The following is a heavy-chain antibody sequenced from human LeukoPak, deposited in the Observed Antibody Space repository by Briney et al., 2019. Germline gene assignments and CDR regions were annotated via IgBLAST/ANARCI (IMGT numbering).Heavy chain of an antibody. J-gene: IGHJ4*02. CDR1: DFTLSRHW. CDR2: INGEGGDK. Sequence: GGSLRLACAASDFTLSRHWMTWVRQTPGRGLEWVANINGEGGDKYYGDSVKGRFSISRDNAENSLFLQMNNLRVEDSAVYYCARGGSGSSKYWVFWGQGTLVTVSS. V-gene: IGHV3-7*01. D-gene: IGHD2-8*02. CDR3: ARGGSGSSKYWVF.